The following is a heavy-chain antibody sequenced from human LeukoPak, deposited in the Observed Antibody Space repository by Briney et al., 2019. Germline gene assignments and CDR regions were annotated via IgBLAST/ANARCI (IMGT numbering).Heavy chain of an antibody. CDR2: LSYDGSNK. D-gene: IGHD3-3*01. J-gene: IGHJ6*04. CDR1: GFTFSSYA. V-gene: IGHV3-30*04. Sequence: PAGGTLRLSCPAPGFTFSSYAMHWVRKSPGKGLVLVAVLSYDGSNKYYADSVKRRFTISRDNSKNTLYLQMNSLRAEDTAVYYCARFLCKKKTAYDMDVWGKGTTVTVSS. CDR3: ARFLCKKKTAYDMDV.